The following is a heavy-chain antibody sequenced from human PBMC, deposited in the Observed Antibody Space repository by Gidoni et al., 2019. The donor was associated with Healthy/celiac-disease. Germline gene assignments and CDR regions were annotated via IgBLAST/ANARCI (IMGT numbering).Heavy chain of an antibody. CDR2: IKSKTDGGTT. Sequence: EVQLVESGGGLVKPGGSLRLSCAASGFTFSNAWMNWVRQAPGKGLEWVGRIKSKTDGGTTDYAAPVKGRFTISRDDSKNTLYLQMNSLKTEDTAVYYCTTGALAAADYYYYYMDVWGKGTTVTVSS. V-gene: IGHV3-15*07. CDR3: TTGALAAADYYYYYMDV. J-gene: IGHJ6*03. D-gene: IGHD6-13*01. CDR1: GFTFSNAW.